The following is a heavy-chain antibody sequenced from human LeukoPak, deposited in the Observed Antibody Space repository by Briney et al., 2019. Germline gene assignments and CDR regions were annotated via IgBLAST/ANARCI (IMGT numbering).Heavy chain of an antibody. V-gene: IGHV4-38-2*02. D-gene: IGHD3-10*01. CDR1: RYDINSVYY. J-gene: IGHJ4*02. CDR3: ARAGGYYGSGSFLDY. CDR2: IYHSGST. Sequence: PSETLSLTCTVSRYDINSVYYWGWIRQPPGKGLERIGSIYHSGSTYYNASLKSRVTISMDTPRNKFSLNLNSVTAADTAVYYCARAGGYYGSGSFLDYWGQGLLVTVSS.